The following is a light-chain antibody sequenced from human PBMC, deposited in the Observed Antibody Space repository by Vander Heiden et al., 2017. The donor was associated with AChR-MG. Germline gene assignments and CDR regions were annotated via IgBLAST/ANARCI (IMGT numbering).Light chain of an antibody. CDR3: SSYRTRTTWV. Sequence: QSALTQPASVSGSPGQSITISCTGSSNDIGYYNYVSWYQQHPGNAPKLMIYDVSNRPSGVSNRFSGSKSGNTASLTISGLQPEDEADDYCSSYRTRTTWVFGAGTKLTVL. CDR1: SNDIGYYNY. V-gene: IGLV2-14*01. J-gene: IGLJ3*02. CDR2: DVS.